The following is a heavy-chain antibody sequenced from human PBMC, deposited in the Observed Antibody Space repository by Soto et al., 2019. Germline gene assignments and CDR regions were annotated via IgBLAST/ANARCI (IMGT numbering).Heavy chain of an antibody. V-gene: IGHV3-23*01. Sequence: GGSLRFSCAASGFTFSSYSMNWVRQAPGKGLEWVSAISGSGGSTYYADSVKGRFTISRDNSKNTLYLQMNSLRAEDTAVYYCAPSKIAAAGPFDYWGQGTLVTVSS. J-gene: IGHJ4*02. CDR2: ISGSGGST. D-gene: IGHD6-13*01. CDR1: GFTFSSYS. CDR3: APSKIAAAGPFDY.